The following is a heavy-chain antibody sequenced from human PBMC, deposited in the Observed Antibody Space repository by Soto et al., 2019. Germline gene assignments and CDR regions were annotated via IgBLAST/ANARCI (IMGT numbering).Heavy chain of an antibody. CDR3: ARFGSGFTGVGFPT. CDR1: GGTFSSYA. J-gene: IGHJ5*02. D-gene: IGHD1-26*01. Sequence: QVQLVQSRAAVKKPASSVQVSCKASGGTFSSYAISWVRQAPGQGREWMGGIMPIFGTAKYAQKFKGRVTITADESTSTVYMQMSRLRSEDSAVYYCARFGSGFTGVGFPTWGQGTLVTVSS. V-gene: IGHV1-69*01. CDR2: IMPIFGTA.